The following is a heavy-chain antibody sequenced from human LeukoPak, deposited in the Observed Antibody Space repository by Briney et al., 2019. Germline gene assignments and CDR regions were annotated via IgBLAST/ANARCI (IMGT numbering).Heavy chain of an antibody. Sequence: PSETLSLTCAVSGGSISSGGYSWSWIRQPPGKGLEWIGYIYHSGSTYYNPSLKSRVTISVDRSKNQFSLKLSSVTAADTAVYYCARDRSAVAGFSDYWGQGTLVTVSS. CDR3: ARDRSAVAGFSDY. V-gene: IGHV4-30-2*01. CDR1: GGSISSGGYS. J-gene: IGHJ4*02. D-gene: IGHD6-19*01. CDR2: IYHSGST.